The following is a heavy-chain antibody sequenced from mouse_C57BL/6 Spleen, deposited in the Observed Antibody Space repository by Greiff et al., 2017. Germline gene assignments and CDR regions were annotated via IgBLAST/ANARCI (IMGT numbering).Heavy chain of an antibody. Sequence: VQLLQSGPELVKPGASVKIPCKASGFTFTDYNMDWVQQSHGKSLEWIGDINPNNGGTFYNQKFKGKVTLTVDKATSTAYMELHSLTSEDTAIYYCARIDSNFWYCDVWGTGTTVTVAS. CDR1: GFTFTDYN. CDR2: INPNNGGT. D-gene: IGHD2-5*01. CDR3: ARIDSNFWYCDV. V-gene: IGHV1-18*01. J-gene: IGHJ1*03.